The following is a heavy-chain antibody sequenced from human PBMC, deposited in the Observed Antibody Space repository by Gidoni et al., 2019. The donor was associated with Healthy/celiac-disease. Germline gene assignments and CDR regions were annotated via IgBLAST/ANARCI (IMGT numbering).Heavy chain of an antibody. Sequence: EVQLVQSGAEVKKPGESLKISCKGSGYSFTSYWSGRVRPMPGKGLDWMGVLYPGNPDTRYTPSFQGQVTISADKSISTAYLQWSSLKASDTAMYYCARRVCSGGSCYYFDYWGQGTLVTVSS. V-gene: IGHV5-51*01. CDR2: LYPGNPDT. CDR1: GYSFTSYW. D-gene: IGHD2-15*01. CDR3: ARRVCSGGSCYYFDY. J-gene: IGHJ4*02.